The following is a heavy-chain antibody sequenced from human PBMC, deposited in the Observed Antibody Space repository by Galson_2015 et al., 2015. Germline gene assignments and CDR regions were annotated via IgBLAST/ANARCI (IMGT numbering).Heavy chain of an antibody. CDR1: GFTFSNAW. CDR3: ARVLYSSGWSHPALDAFDI. CDR2: IWYDGSNK. Sequence: SLRLSCAASGFTFSNAWMSWVRQAPGKGLEWVAVIWYDGSNKYYADSVKGRFTISRDNSKNTLYLQMNSLRAEDTAVYYCARVLYSSGWSHPALDAFDIWGQGTMVTVSS. V-gene: IGHV3-33*08. D-gene: IGHD6-19*01. J-gene: IGHJ3*02.